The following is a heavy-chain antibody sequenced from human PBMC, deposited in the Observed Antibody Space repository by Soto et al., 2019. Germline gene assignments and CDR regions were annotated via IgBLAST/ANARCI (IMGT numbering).Heavy chain of an antibody. CDR1: GGSFSGYY. D-gene: IGHD2-8*02. CDR2: INHSGST. Sequence: QVQLQQWGAGLLKPSETLSLTCAVYGGSFSGYYWSWIRQPPGKGLGWIGEINHSGSTNYNPSLKSRVTIAVDTSKNQFSLKLSSVTAADAAVYYCARRALTVDYWGQGTLVTVSS. V-gene: IGHV4-34*01. J-gene: IGHJ4*02. CDR3: ARRALTVDY.